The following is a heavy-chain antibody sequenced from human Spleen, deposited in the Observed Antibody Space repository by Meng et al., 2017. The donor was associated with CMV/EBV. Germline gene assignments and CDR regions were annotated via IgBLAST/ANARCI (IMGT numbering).Heavy chain of an antibody. V-gene: IGHV1-69*05. CDR1: GYTFTSYY. Sequence: SVKVSCKASGYTFTSYYMHWVRQAPGQGLEWMGGIIPIFGTANYAQKFQGRVTITTDESTSTAYMELSSLRSEDTAVYYCARHLGSGYYSSPYYYGMDVWGQGTTVTVSS. D-gene: IGHD3-3*01. CDR2: IIPIFGTA. CDR3: ARHLGSGYYSSPYYYGMDV. J-gene: IGHJ6*02.